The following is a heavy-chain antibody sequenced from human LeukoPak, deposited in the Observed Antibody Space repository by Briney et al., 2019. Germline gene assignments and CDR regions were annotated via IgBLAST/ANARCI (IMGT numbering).Heavy chain of an antibody. V-gene: IGHV3-48*03. Sequence: PTGGSLRLSCVASGFTFSSNGMHWVRQAPGKGLEWVSYISSSGSTIYYADSVKGRFTISRDNAKNSLNLQMNSLRAEDTAVYYCAELGITMIGGVWGKGTTVTISS. J-gene: IGHJ6*04. CDR1: GFTFSSNG. CDR2: ISSSGSTI. CDR3: AELGITMIGGV. D-gene: IGHD3-10*02.